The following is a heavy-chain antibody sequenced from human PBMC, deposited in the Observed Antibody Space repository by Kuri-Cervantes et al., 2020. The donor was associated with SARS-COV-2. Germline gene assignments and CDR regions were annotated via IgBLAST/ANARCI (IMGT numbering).Heavy chain of an antibody. Sequence: SWVRQPPGKGLEWIGEIYHSGSTNYNPSLKNRVTISVDKSKNQFSLKLSSVTAADTAVYYCARTYSSSSLFYDYWGQGTLVTVSS. J-gene: IGHJ4*02. D-gene: IGHD6-6*01. CDR2: IYHSGST. V-gene: IGHV4-4*02. CDR3: ARTYSSSSLFYDY.